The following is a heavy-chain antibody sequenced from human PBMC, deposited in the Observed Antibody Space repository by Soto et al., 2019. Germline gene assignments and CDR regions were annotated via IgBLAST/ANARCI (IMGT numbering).Heavy chain of an antibody. V-gene: IGHV4-39*01. D-gene: IGHD3-10*01. Sequence: QLQLQESGPGLVKPSETLSLTCTVSGGSISSSSYYWGWIRQPPGKGLEWIGSIYYSGSTYYNPSLKSRVTISVDTSKNQFSLKLSSVTAADTAVYYCARHGGMVRGVTTRYFDYWGQGTLVTVSS. J-gene: IGHJ4*02. CDR1: GGSISSSSYY. CDR2: IYYSGST. CDR3: ARHGGMVRGVTTRYFDY.